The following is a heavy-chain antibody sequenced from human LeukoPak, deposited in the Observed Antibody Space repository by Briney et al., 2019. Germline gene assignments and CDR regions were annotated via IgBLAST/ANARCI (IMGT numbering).Heavy chain of an antibody. J-gene: IGHJ3*01. CDR2: IQTDGSTK. V-gene: IGHV3-30*02. CDR1: GVTFSRYG. CDR3: AIEISRLVIHAFDL. Sequence: PGESLRLSCVSSGVTFSRYGIHWVRQDPGKGVEWVSFIQTDGSTKYYSDSVKGRFPITRDNPKNTVYLQTNSLSTEDTAVYYCAIEISRLVIHAFDLWGQGTMVTVSS. D-gene: IGHD3-9*01.